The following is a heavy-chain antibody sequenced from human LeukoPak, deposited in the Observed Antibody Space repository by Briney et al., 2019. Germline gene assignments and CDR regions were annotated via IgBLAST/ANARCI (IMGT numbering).Heavy chain of an antibody. Sequence: GGSLRLSCAASGFTFSTYSMNWVSQAPGKGLEWVSYISSSSSTIYYADSVKGRFTISRDNSKNALYLQMNSLRAEDTAVYYCAKDGSGNGDYFDYWGQGTLVTVSS. CDR2: ISSSSSTI. CDR1: GFTFSTYS. D-gene: IGHD3-10*01. J-gene: IGHJ4*02. V-gene: IGHV3-48*01. CDR3: AKDGSGNGDYFDY.